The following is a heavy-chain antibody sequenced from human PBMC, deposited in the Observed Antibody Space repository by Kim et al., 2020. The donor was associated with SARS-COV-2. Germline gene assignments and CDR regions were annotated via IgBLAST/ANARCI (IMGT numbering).Heavy chain of an antibody. V-gene: IGHV3-30*01. D-gene: IGHD3-10*01. CDR3: ARNYGSGTYALGDY. Sequence: YAGSVKGRFPSSRDNSKNTLYLQMHSLRAEDTAVYYCARNYGSGTYALGDYWGQGTLVTVSS. J-gene: IGHJ4*02.